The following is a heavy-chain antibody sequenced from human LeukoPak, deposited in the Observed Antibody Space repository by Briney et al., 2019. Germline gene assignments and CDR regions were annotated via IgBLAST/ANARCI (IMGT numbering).Heavy chain of an antibody. Sequence: SETLSLTCTVSGGSISSSSYYWGWIRQPPGKGLEWIGYLCDSGSTSFNPSLESRVTISLDTSKNQFSLKVTSMTAADTAVYYCTRVAFGDHFDIWGQGTMVTVSS. CDR1: GGSISSSSYY. D-gene: IGHD3-10*01. CDR2: LCDSGST. CDR3: TRVAFGDHFDI. V-gene: IGHV4-61*05. J-gene: IGHJ3*02.